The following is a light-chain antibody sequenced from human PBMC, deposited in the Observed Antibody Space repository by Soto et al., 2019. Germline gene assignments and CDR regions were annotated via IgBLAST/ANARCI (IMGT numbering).Light chain of an antibody. CDR2: LNSDGSH. CDR1: SGHSSYA. J-gene: IGLJ2*01. V-gene: IGLV4-69*01. Sequence: QAVLTQSPSASASLGASVKLACTLRSGHSSYAIAWHQQQPEKGPRYLMKLNSDGSHSKGDGIPDRFSGSSSGAERYLTISSLQSEDDADYYCQTWGTGIVVFGGGTKLTVL. CDR3: QTWGTGIVV.